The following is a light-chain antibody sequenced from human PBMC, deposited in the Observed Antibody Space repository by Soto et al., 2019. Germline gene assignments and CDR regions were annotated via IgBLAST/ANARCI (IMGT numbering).Light chain of an antibody. CDR2: SNY. Sequence: QSVLTQPPSASGTPGQRVTFSCSGSSSTIGSNTINWYQQLPGTAPKLLIYSNYQRPSGVPDRFSGSKSGTSASLAISGLQSEDEANYYCAAWDDSLNGWVFGGGTQLTVL. V-gene: IGLV1-44*01. CDR1: SSTIGSNT. J-gene: IGLJ3*02. CDR3: AAWDDSLNGWV.